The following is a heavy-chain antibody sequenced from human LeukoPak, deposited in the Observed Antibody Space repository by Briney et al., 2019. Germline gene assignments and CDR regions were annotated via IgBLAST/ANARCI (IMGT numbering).Heavy chain of an antibody. CDR2: INPTSGGP. CDR1: GYTFTGYF. D-gene: IGHD3-22*01. CDR3: ASRGFYYASDI. Sequence: ASVKVSCKASGYTFTGYFIHWVRQAPGQGLEWMGWINPTSGGPNYAQKFQGRVTMTRDTSITTAYMELTRLRSDDTAVYYCASRGFYYASDIWGQGTMVTVFS. J-gene: IGHJ3*02. V-gene: IGHV1-2*02.